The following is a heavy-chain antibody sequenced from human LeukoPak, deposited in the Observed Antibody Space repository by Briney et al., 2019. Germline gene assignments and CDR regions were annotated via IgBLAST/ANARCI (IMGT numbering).Heavy chain of an antibody. D-gene: IGHD2-21*01. CDR2: ISGGGGST. Sequence: PGGSLRLSCAASGFSFSTYAMNWVRQAPGKGLEWVSTISGGGGSTFYADSVRGRFTISRDNSKNTLYLQMNSLRVEDAAVYYCARAPVTSCRGAYCYPFAHWGQGTLVTVSS. CDR3: ARAPVTSCRGAYCYPFAH. J-gene: IGHJ4*02. CDR1: GFSFSTYA. V-gene: IGHV3-23*01.